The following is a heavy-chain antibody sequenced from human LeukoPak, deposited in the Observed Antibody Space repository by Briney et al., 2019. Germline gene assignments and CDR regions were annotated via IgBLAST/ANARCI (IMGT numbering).Heavy chain of an antibody. V-gene: IGHV3-21*01. CDR1: GFTFSAYS. CDR3: ATEDFAD. Sequence: GGSLRLSCVASGFTFSAYSMNWVRQTPGKGLEWVSSINSGSNYIYYADSLKGRFNISRDNAKNSLYLQMNSLRAEDTAVYYCATEDFADWGQGALVTVSA. CDR2: INSGSNYI. J-gene: IGHJ4*02.